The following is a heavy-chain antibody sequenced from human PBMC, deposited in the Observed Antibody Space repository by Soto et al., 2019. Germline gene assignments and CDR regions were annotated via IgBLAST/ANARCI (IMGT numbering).Heavy chain of an antibody. Sequence: SAKASCKASGGTFSSSAISWVRQAPGQGLEWMGGIIPMSGIGKYAQKFQGRVTITADDSTSTVYMELNRLRSEDTAVYYCVRDGSIAAAGSNYYYGMDVWGQGTTVTVSS. J-gene: IGHJ6*02. CDR2: IIPMSGIG. D-gene: IGHD6-13*01. CDR3: VRDGSIAAAGSNYYYGMDV. CDR1: GGTFSSSA. V-gene: IGHV1-69*13.